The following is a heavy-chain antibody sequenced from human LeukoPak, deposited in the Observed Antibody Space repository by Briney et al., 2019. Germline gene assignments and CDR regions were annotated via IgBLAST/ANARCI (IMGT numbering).Heavy chain of an antibody. V-gene: IGHV3-53*01. Sequence: GGSLRLSRAVSGLAVTDNYMSWVRQAPGKGLEWVSVIYPDGSTYHADSVKGRFTISRDNSKNTLFLQMNTLRADDTAVYHCARTNPVYGDYDYWGKGTLVTVSS. D-gene: IGHD4-17*01. CDR1: GLAVTDNY. J-gene: IGHJ4*02. CDR3: ARTNPVYGDYDY. CDR2: IYPDGST.